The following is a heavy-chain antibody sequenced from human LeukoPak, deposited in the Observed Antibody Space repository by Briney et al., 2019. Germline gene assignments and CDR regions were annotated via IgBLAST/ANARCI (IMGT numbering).Heavy chain of an antibody. Sequence: GGSLRLSCAASGFTFSSYGMHWVRQAPGKGLEWVAFIRYDGSNKYYADSVKGRFTISRDNSKDTLYLQMNSLRAGDTAVYYCTKDPSGSGWFFDYWGQGTLVTVSS. CDR2: IRYDGSNK. V-gene: IGHV3-30*02. D-gene: IGHD6-19*01. CDR3: TKDPSGSGWFFDY. CDR1: GFTFSSYG. J-gene: IGHJ4*02.